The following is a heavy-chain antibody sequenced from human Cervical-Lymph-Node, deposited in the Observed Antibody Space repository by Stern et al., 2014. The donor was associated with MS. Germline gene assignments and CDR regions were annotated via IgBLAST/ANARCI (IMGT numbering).Heavy chain of an antibody. CDR2: IYSSGST. D-gene: IGHD5-24*01. J-gene: IGHJ4*02. CDR1: GGSISGYD. Sequence: QLQLQESGPGLVKPSETLSLTCTVSGGSISGYDCSWIRQPPGKGLEWIGHIYSSGSTNYIPSLKSRVSISIDTPKNQFSLKLSSVTAADTAVYYCARSRDAYSPLAYWGQGALVTVSS. V-gene: IGHV4-59*01. CDR3: ARSRDAYSPLAY.